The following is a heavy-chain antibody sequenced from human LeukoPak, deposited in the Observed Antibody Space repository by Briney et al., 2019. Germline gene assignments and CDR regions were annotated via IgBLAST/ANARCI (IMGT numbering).Heavy chain of an antibody. CDR2: INPNSGGT. J-gene: IGHJ4*02. CDR1: GYTFTGYY. V-gene: IGHV1-2*02. CDR3: ARSANPATAFDY. D-gene: IGHD2-21*02. Sequence: ASVKVSCKASGYTFTGYYMHWVRQAPGQGLEWMGWINPNSGGTNYAQNFQGGVTMTRDTSISTAYMELSRLRSDDTAVYYCARSANPATAFDYWGQGTLVTVSS.